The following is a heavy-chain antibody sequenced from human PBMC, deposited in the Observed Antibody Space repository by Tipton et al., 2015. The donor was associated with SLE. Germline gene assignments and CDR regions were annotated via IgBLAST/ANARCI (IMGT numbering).Heavy chain of an antibody. CDR1: GGSFSGYY. Sequence: TLSLTCAVYGGSFSGYYWSWIRQHPGKGLEWIGYIYYSGSTHYNPSLKSRVTISVDTSKNQFSLWLSSVTAADTAVYYCASYSSSYFDYWGQGTLVTVSS. D-gene: IGHD6-6*01. CDR3: ASYSSSYFDY. V-gene: IGHV4-31*11. CDR2: IYYSGST. J-gene: IGHJ4*02.